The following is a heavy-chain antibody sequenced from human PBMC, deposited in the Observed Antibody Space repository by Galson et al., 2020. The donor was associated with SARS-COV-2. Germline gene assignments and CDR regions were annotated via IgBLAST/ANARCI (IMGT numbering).Heavy chain of an antibody. CDR1: GGSFSGYY. D-gene: IGHD4-17*01. J-gene: IGHJ4*02. Sequence: SETLSLTCAVYGGSFSGYYWSWIRQPPGKGLEWIGEINHSGSTNYNPSLKSRVTISVDTSKNQFSLKLSSVTAADTAVYYCARAGYGDYYDYWGQGTLVTVSS. V-gene: IGHV4-34*01. CDR2: INHSGST. CDR3: ARAGYGDYYDY.